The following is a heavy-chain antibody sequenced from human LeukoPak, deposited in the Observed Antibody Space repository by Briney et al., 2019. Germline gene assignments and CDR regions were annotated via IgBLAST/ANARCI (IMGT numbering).Heavy chain of an antibody. J-gene: IGHJ4*02. D-gene: IGHD3-3*01. Sequence: TSETLSLTCTVSGDSISSSNSYWGWIRQPPGKGLEWIGSIYYSGNTYYNASLKSRVTISVDTSKNQFSLKLTSVTAADTAVYYCARYDFWSGYNYWGQGTLVTVS. CDR2: IYYSGNT. CDR3: ARYDFWSGYNY. CDR1: GDSISSSNSY. V-gene: IGHV4-39*01.